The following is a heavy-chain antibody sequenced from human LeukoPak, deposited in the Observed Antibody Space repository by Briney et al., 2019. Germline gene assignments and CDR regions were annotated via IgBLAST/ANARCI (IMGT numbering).Heavy chain of an antibody. CDR1: GGSISGSY. Sequence: PETLSLTCTVSGGSISGSYWSWIRQPPGKGLEWIAYMYNSGSTNYNPSLKSRVTISIDTSKNQFSLKLSSLTAADTAIYYCARGIESYGDYGYWGQGILVTVSS. CDR3: ARGIESYGDYGY. V-gene: IGHV4-59*01. D-gene: IGHD4-17*01. CDR2: MYNSGST. J-gene: IGHJ4*02.